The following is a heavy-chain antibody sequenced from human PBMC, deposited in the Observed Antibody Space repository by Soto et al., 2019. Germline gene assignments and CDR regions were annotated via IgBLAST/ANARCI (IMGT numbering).Heavy chain of an antibody. D-gene: IGHD7-27*01. CDR3: ARDPLGISHSYFDY. Sequence: GGSLRLSCAASGFTFSSYAMHWVRQAPGTGLAWVAVISYDGSNKYYADSVKGRFTISRDKSKNTLYLQMNSRRAEDTAVYYCARDPLGISHSYFDYWGQGTLVTVSS. CDR2: ISYDGSNK. V-gene: IGHV3-30*01. CDR1: GFTFSSYA. J-gene: IGHJ4*02.